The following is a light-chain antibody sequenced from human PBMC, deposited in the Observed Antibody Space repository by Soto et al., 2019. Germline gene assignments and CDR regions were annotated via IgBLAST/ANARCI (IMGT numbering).Light chain of an antibody. J-gene: IGLJ2*01. CDR2: EVS. CDR1: SGDVGTHNL. V-gene: IGLV2-18*02. CDR3: SSYTSSDTFV. Sequence: QSALTQPPSVSGSPGQSVTISCTGPSGDVGTHNLVSWYQQPPGTAPKLMIYEVSNRPSGVPDRFSGSKSGNTASLTISGLQTEDEADYYCSSYTSSDTFVFGGGTKLTVL.